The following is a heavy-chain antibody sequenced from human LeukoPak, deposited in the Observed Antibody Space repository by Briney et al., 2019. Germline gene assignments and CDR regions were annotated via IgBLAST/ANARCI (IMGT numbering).Heavy chain of an antibody. J-gene: IGHJ3*02. CDR1: GFTFSSYT. V-gene: IGHV3-21*04. Sequence: AGGSLRLSCAASGFTFSSYTMNWVRQAPGKGLEWVSIISSGSSYIHYADSVKGRFTISRDNAKNSLYLQMNSLRAEDTALYRCARPYYYDPGAFDIWGQGTMVTVSS. CDR2: ISSGSSYI. D-gene: IGHD3-22*01. CDR3: ARPYYYDPGAFDI.